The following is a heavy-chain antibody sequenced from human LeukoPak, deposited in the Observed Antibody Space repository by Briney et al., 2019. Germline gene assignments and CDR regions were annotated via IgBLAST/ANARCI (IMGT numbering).Heavy chain of an antibody. Sequence: GGSLRLSCAASGFSFSEYGMRWVRQAPGKGLEWVAFIRDDGSNKLYADSVKGRLTSSRDNTKNTVSLQMNSLRPEDTAVYYCAKDWGARGCCGDYFDYWGQGRLVIVSS. CDR2: IRDDGSNK. V-gene: IGHV3-30*02. CDR3: AKDWGARGCCGDYFDY. D-gene: IGHD6-19*01. CDR1: GFSFSEYG. J-gene: IGHJ4*02.